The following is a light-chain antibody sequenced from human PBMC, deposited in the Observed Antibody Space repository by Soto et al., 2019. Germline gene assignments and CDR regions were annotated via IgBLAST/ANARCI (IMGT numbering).Light chain of an antibody. CDR2: EVS. CDR1: SSDVGVYNY. Sequence: QSALTQPASVSGSPGQSITISCTGTSSDVGVYNYVSWYQQHPGKAPKLMIYEVSNRPSGVSNRFSGSKSGNTASLTISGLQAEDEADYYCSSYTSSRTLVFGGGTNLTVL. V-gene: IGLV2-14*01. CDR3: SSYTSSRTLV. J-gene: IGLJ3*02.